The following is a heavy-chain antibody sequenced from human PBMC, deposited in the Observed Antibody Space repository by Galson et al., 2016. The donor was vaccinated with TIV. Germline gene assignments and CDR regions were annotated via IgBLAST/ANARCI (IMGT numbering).Heavy chain of an antibody. Sequence: SVKVSCKASGYTFADFDINWVRQATGQGLEWMGWMNPGSGNAGSAEKYRGRITMTRDTSQRIVYMELTSLRSEDTAVYFCARRGDYGDHWGQGTLVTVSS. CDR1: GYTFADFD. J-gene: IGHJ4*02. CDR2: MNPGSGNA. CDR3: ARRGDYGDH. D-gene: IGHD4-17*01. V-gene: IGHV1-8*02.